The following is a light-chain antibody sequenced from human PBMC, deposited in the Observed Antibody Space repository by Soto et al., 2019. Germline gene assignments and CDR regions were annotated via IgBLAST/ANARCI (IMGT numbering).Light chain of an antibody. Sequence: DIQMTQSPSSLSASVGDRVTITCQASQDISNYLNWYQQKPGKAPKLLIYDASNLETGVPSRSSGSGYGTDFTFTISSLQPEDIATYYCQQYDNLLPLTFGGGTKVEIK. J-gene: IGKJ4*01. CDR2: DAS. CDR3: QQYDNLLPLT. CDR1: QDISNY. V-gene: IGKV1-33*01.